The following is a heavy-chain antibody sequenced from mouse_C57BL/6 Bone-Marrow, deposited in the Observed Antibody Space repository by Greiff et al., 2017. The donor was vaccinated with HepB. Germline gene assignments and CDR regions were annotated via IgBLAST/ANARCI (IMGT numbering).Heavy chain of an antibody. Sequence: QVQLQQSGAELARPGASVKMSCKASGYTFTSYTMHWVKQRPGQGLEWIGDINPSSGYTKCNQKFKDKATLTADKSTSTAYMQLSSLTSEDSAVYYCARGRGVMDFDYWGQGTTLTVSS. V-gene: IGHV1-4*01. J-gene: IGHJ2*01. D-gene: IGHD2-1*01. CDR3: ARGRGVMDFDY. CDR2: INPSSGYT. CDR1: GYTFTSYT.